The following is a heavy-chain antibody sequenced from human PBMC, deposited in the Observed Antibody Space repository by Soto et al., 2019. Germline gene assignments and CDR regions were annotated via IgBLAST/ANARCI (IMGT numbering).Heavy chain of an antibody. J-gene: IGHJ6*02. CDR2: ISAYNGNT. Sequence: GASVKVSCKASGYTFTSYGISWVRQAPGQGLEWMGWISAYNGNTNYAQKLQGRVTMTTDTSTSTAYMELRSLRSDDTAVYYCARDRLEDIVVVPAAMQLGVPSYYYGMDVWGQGTTVTVSS. CDR3: ARDRLEDIVVVPAAMQLGVPSYYYGMDV. CDR1: GYTFTSYG. D-gene: IGHD2-2*01. V-gene: IGHV1-18*01.